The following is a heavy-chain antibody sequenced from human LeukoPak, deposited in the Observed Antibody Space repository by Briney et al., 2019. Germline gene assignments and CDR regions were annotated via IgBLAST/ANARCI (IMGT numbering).Heavy chain of an antibody. Sequence: SETLSLTCAVYGGSFSGYYWSWIRQPPGKGLEWIGEINHSGSTNYNPSLKSRVTISVDTSKNQFSLKLSSVTAADTAVYYCAREVNYYRYFKHWGQGTLVTVSS. CDR2: INHSGST. CDR3: AREVNYYRYFKH. V-gene: IGHV4-34*01. CDR1: GGSFSGYY. J-gene: IGHJ1*01. D-gene: IGHD3-22*01.